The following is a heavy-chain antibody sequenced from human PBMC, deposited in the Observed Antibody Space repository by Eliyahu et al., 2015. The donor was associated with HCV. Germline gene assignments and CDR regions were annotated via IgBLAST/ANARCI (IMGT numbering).Heavy chain of an antibody. V-gene: IGHV1-69*06. CDR2: IIPIFGTA. Sequence: QVQLVQSGAEVKKPGSXVKVSCKASGXTXXSYAXSWVRQAPGQGLEWXGGIIPIFGTANXAQKFQGRVTITADKXTSTAYMELSSLRSEDTAVYYCATRGPMTTVTTLNYYYGMDVWGQGTTVTVSS. J-gene: IGHJ6*02. CDR3: ATRGPMTTVTTLNYYYGMDV. CDR1: GXTXXSYA. D-gene: IGHD4-11*01.